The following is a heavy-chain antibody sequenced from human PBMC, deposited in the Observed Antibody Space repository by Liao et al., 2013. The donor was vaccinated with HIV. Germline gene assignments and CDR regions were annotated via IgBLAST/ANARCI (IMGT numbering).Heavy chain of an antibody. Sequence: VRLQQWGTGLLKPTETLSLTCAVYGGSFSGYHWSWIRQSPGKGLEWIGEFSQSGSTNYNPSLKSRVTISVDTSKNQFSLKVTSLTAADTAVYYCAKVPGATAPWGQGTLVTVSS. CDR2: FSQSGST. CDR3: AKVPGATAP. D-gene: IGHD2-2*01. CDR1: GGSFSGYH. J-gene: IGHJ5*02. V-gene: IGHV4-34*01.